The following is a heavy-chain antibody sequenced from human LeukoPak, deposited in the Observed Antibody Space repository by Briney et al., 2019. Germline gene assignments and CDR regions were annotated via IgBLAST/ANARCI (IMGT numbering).Heavy chain of an antibody. Sequence: GSLRLSCAASGFTFSSYTMNWVRQAPGKGLEWVSSFSRSGPYIYYADSVKGRFTISRDNAKNSLYLQMNSLRAEDTAVYYCTKIWGIAVAESPTGPNSYWGQGTLVTVSS. CDR1: GFTFSSYT. V-gene: IGHV3-21*01. D-gene: IGHD6-19*01. CDR2: FSRSGPYI. CDR3: TKIWGIAVAESPTGPNSY. J-gene: IGHJ4*02.